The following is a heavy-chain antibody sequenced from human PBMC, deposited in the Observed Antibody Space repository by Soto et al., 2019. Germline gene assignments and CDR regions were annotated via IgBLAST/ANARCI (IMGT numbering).Heavy chain of an antibody. CDR1: GFTVSTNY. V-gene: IGHV3-66*01. Sequence: GGSLRLSCAASGFTVSTNYMSWVRQAPGKGLEWVSVIYSGGSTYYGDSVKGRFTISRDNSKNTVYLQMNSLRAEDTAVYYCARSQGIVTTREVGYFDYWGQGTLVTVSS. CDR2: IYSGGST. J-gene: IGHJ4*02. CDR3: ARSQGIVTTREVGYFDY. D-gene: IGHD1-26*01.